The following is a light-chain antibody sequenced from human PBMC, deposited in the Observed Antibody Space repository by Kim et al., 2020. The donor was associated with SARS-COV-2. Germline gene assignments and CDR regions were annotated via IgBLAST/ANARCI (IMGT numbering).Light chain of an antibody. CDR1: TSNIGSNF. Sequence: GQMVTISCSGSTSNIGSNFVSWYQHLPGTAPKLLIYRTDQRPSGVPDRFSGSKSDTSASLAISGLRSEDEANYYCGTWDDSLNVVVFGGGTQLTVL. V-gene: IGLV1-47*01. CDR3: GTWDDSLNVVV. CDR2: RTD. J-gene: IGLJ2*01.